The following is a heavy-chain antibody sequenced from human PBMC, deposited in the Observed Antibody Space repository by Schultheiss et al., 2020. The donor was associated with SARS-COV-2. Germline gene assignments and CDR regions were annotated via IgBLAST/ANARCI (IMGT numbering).Heavy chain of an antibody. V-gene: IGHV4-34*01. J-gene: IGHJ5*02. Sequence: SETLSLTCAVYGGSFSGYYWSWIRQPPGRGLEWIGDVNHSGSTNYTPSLKSRVTISVDTSKNQFSLKLSSVTAADTAVYYCVRGGGLQRGNWFDPWGQGTLVTVSS. CDR3: VRGGGLQRGNWFDP. D-gene: IGHD2-15*01. CDR1: GGSFSGYY. CDR2: VNHSGST.